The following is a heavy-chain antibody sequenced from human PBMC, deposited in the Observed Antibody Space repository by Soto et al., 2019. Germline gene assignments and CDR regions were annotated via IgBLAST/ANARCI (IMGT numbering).Heavy chain of an antibody. CDR2: INAGNGNT. Sequence: QVQLVQSGAEEKKPGASVKVSCKASGYTFTSYAMHWVRQAPGQRLEWMGWINAGNGNTKYSQKFQGRVTITRDTSASTAYRELSSRRSEDTAVYYCARSYCSGGSCYPYYYYYGMDVWGQGTTVTVSS. J-gene: IGHJ6*02. CDR1: GYTFTSYA. D-gene: IGHD2-15*01. CDR3: ARSYCSGGSCYPYYYYYGMDV. V-gene: IGHV1-3*05.